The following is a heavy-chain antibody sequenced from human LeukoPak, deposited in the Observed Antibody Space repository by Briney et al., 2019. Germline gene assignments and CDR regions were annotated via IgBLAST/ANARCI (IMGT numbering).Heavy chain of an antibody. CDR2: IYPGDSDT. V-gene: IGHV5-51*01. J-gene: IGHJ4*02. CDR1: GYSFTSYW. D-gene: IGHD3-22*01. CDR3: ARLYGDHYDSSGYFDY. Sequence: GESLKISCKGSGYSFTSYWLGWVRQMPGKGPEWMGIIYPGDSDTRYSPSFQGQVTISADKSISTAYLQWSSLKASDTAMYYCARLYGDHYDSSGYFDYWGQGTLVTVSS.